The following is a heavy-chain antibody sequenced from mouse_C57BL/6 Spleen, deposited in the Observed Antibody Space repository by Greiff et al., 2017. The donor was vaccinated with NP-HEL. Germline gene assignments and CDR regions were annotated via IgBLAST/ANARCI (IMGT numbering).Heavy chain of an antibody. J-gene: IGHJ3*01. Sequence: EVMLVESGGGLVQPGGSMKLSCVASGFTFSNYWMNWVRQSPEKGLEWVAQIRLKSDNYATHYAESVKGRFTISRDDSKSSVYLQMNNLRAEDTGIYYCTSPPLTMGLRGSWFAYWGQGTLVTVSA. D-gene: IGHD2-4*01. CDR2: IRLKSDNYAT. V-gene: IGHV6-3*01. CDR3: TSPPLTMGLRGSWFAY. CDR1: GFTFSNYW.